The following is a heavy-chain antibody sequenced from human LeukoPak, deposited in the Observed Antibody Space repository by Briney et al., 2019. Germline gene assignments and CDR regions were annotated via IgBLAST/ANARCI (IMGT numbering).Heavy chain of an antibody. CDR2: IYYSGST. J-gene: IGHJ5*02. D-gene: IGHD3-10*01. Sequence: SETLSLTCTVSGGSISSSSYYWGWIRQPPGKGLEWIGSIYYSGSTYYNPSLKSRVTISVDTSKNQFSLKLSSVTAADTAVYYCARCITMVRGVPFDPWGQGTLVTVSS. CDR1: GGSISSSSYY. V-gene: IGHV4-39*07. CDR3: ARCITMVRGVPFDP.